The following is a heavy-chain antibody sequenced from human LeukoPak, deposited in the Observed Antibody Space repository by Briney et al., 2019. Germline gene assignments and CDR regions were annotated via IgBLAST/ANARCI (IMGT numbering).Heavy chain of an antibody. Sequence: PGGSLRLSCAASGFTFSSFALTWVRQAPGKGLERVSTISGSGGSTYYADSVKGRFTISRDNSKNTLYLQMNSLRAEDTAVYYCAKGGYSSSWYHDAFDIWGQGTMVTVSS. J-gene: IGHJ3*02. CDR1: GFTFSSFA. CDR3: AKGGYSSSWYHDAFDI. CDR2: ISGSGGST. V-gene: IGHV3-23*01. D-gene: IGHD6-13*01.